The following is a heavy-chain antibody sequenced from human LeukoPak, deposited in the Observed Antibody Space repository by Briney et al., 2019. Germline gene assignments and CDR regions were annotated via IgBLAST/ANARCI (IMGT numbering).Heavy chain of an antibody. D-gene: IGHD6-19*01. J-gene: IGHJ4*02. V-gene: IGHV3-30*18. CDR1: GFTFSSDG. Sequence: PGGSLRLSCAASGFTFSSDGMHWVRQAPGKGLEWVAAISYDGSNKYYGDSVKGRFTISRDNSKNTVYLQMNSLRADDTAVYYCAKDHSSGRYFDYWGQGTLVTVSS. CDR3: AKDHSSGRYFDY. CDR2: ISYDGSNK.